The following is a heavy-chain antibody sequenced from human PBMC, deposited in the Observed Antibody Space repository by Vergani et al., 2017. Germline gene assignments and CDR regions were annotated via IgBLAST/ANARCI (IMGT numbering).Heavy chain of an antibody. Sequence: QVQLVQSGAEVKKPGASVKVSCKASGYTFTGYYMHWVRQAPGQGLEWMGWINPNSGGTNYAQKFQGRVTMTRDTSISTVYMELSRLRSDDTAVYYCARGPLLRYFDWLPNYWGQGTLVTVSS. D-gene: IGHD3-9*01. J-gene: IGHJ4*02. CDR2: INPNSGGT. CDR3: ARGPLLRYFDWLPNY. CDR1: GYTFTGYY. V-gene: IGHV1-2*02.